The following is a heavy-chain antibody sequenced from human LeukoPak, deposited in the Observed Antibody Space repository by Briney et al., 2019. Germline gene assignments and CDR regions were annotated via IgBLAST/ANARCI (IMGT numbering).Heavy chain of an antibody. CDR2: ISSSGTTI. Sequence: GGSLRLSCAASGFTFSSYEMNWVRQAPGKGLECVSYISSSGTTIYYADSVKGRFTISRDNAKNSLYLQMNSLRAEDAAVYYCARRRGYMDVWGKGTTVTVSS. J-gene: IGHJ6*03. D-gene: IGHD5-12*01. CDR3: ARRRGYMDV. CDR1: GFTFSSYE. V-gene: IGHV3-48*03.